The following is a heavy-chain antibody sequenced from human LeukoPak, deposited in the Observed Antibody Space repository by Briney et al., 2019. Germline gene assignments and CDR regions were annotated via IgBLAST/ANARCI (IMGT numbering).Heavy chain of an antibody. J-gene: IGHJ4*02. CDR2: INHSGST. Sequence: PSQTLSLTCAVSGGSISSGGYSWSWIRQPPGKGLEWIGEINHSGSTNYNPSLKSRVTISVDTSKNQFSLKLSSVTAADTAVYYCARGKKLRYYDSSGYYFDCWGQGTLVTVSS. D-gene: IGHD3-22*01. V-gene: IGHV4-30-2*01. CDR3: ARGKKLRYYDSSGYYFDC. CDR1: GGSISSGGYS.